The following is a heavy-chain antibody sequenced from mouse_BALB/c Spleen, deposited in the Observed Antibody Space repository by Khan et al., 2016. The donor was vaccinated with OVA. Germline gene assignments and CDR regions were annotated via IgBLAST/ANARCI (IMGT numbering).Heavy chain of an antibody. J-gene: IGHJ4*01. Sequence: EVELVESGPGLVKPSQSLSLTCTVTGYSITSDYAWNWIRQFPGNKLEWMGYINYSGSANYNPALKSRISITRDTSKNQFFLQLNSVTTADSATYYCARYGSRYNYAMDYWGQGTSATVSS. CDR3: ARYGSRYNYAMDY. D-gene: IGHD2-2*01. CDR1: GYSITSDYA. CDR2: INYSGSA. V-gene: IGHV3-2*02.